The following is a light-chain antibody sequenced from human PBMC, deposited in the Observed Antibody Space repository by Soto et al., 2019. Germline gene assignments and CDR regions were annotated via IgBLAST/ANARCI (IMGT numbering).Light chain of an antibody. CDR3: QQYNNWPYT. V-gene: IGKV3-15*01. J-gene: IGKJ2*01. Sequence: EIVMTQSPATLSVSPGGSATLSCRASQHVSSNFAWYRQKPGQAPTLLIYRASTRATGIPARFSGSGSGTEFTLTISSRQSEIFAVYYCQQYNNWPYTFGQGTKLEIK. CDR2: RAS. CDR1: QHVSSN.